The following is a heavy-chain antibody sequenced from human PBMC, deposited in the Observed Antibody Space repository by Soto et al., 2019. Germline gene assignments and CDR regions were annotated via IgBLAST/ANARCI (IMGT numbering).Heavy chain of an antibody. CDR1: DGSFSGYY. Sequence: QVQLKQWGAGLLKPSETLSLTCAVYDGSFSGYYWSWIRQPPGKGLEWIGEINHSGSTNYNPSLKSRVTISVDTSKNQFSLNLSSVTAADTAVYYCARGRPSCSGSSCVVGYFDYWGQGTLVTVSS. CDR2: INHSGST. J-gene: IGHJ4*02. V-gene: IGHV4-34*01. CDR3: ARGRPSCSGSSCVVGYFDY. D-gene: IGHD2-15*01.